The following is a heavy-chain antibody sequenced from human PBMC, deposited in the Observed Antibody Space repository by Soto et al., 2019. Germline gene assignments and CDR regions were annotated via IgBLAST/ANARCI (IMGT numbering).Heavy chain of an antibody. J-gene: IGHJ4*02. CDR3: ARDLFRSSYYYFDY. CDR2: IYYRGNT. CDR1: CGSISSYY. Sequence: SETLSLTCTVSCGSISSYYWSWIRQSPGKGLEWIGYIYYRGNTNYNPSLKSRVTISVDTSKNQFSLKLRSVTAADTAAYYCARDLFRSSYYYFDYWGQGTLVTVSS. V-gene: IGHV4-59*01. D-gene: IGHD4-4*01.